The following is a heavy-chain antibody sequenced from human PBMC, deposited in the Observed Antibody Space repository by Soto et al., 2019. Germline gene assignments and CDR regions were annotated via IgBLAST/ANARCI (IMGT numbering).Heavy chain of an antibody. V-gene: IGHV3-30-3*01. CDR2: ISYDGSNK. Sequence: PGGSLRLCCAASGFTLSSYAMHWVRQAPGKGLEWVAVISYDGSNKYYADSVKGRFTISRDNSKNTLYLQMNSLRAEDTAVYYCAREYSSSSEGFYYSYGMDVWGQGTTVTVSS. CDR3: AREYSSSSEGFYYSYGMDV. CDR1: GFTLSSYA. D-gene: IGHD6-6*01. J-gene: IGHJ6*02.